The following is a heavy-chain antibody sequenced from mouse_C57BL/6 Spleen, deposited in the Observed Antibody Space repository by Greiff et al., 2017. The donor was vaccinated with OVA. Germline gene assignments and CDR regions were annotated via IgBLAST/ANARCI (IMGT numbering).Heavy chain of an antibody. CDR3: TVYYDYDGFAY. CDR2: IRLKSDNYAT. D-gene: IGHD2-4*01. Sequence: EVKLEESGGGLVQPGGSMKLSCVASGFTFSNYWMNWVRQSPEKGLEWVAQIRLKSDNYATHYAESVKGRFTISRDDSKSSVYLQMNNLRAEDTGIYYCTVYYDYDGFAYWGQGTLVTVSA. J-gene: IGHJ3*01. CDR1: GFTFSNYW. V-gene: IGHV6-3*01.